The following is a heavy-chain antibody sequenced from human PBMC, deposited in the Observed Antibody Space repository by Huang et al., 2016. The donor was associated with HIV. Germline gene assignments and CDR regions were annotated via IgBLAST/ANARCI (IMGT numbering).Heavy chain of an antibody. Sequence: QVQLQVSGPGLVKPSETLSLSCTVSGDSVSSASYYWSWIRQPPGRGLEWIRYIYLSESTNYNPSLKSRVTISIDTAKNQFSLRLSSVTAADTAVYYCVSHGSGTADYWGQGTLVTVSS. J-gene: IGHJ4*02. D-gene: IGHD3-10*01. CDR3: VSHGSGTADY. CDR2: IYLSEST. CDR1: GDSVSSASYY. V-gene: IGHV4-61*01.